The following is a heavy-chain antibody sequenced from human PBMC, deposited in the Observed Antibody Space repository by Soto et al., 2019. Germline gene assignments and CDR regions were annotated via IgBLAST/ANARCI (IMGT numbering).Heavy chain of an antibody. J-gene: IGHJ6*02. CDR1: GGSISSSNW. CDR2: IYHSGST. CDR3: ARVSVEQQLVYYYYYGMDV. V-gene: IGHV4-4*02. Sequence: SETLSLTCAVSGGSISSSNWWSWVRQPPGKGLEWIGEIYHSGSTNYNPSLKSRVTISVDKSKNQFSLKLSSVTAADTAVYYCARVSVEQQLVYYYYYGMDVWGQGTTVTVSS. D-gene: IGHD6-13*01.